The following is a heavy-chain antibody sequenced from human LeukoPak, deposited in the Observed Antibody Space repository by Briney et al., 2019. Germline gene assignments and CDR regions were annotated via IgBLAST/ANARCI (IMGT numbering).Heavy chain of an antibody. D-gene: IGHD6-6*01. V-gene: IGHV4-39*01. Sequence: PSETLSLTCTVSGGSISSSTYYWGWIRQPPGKGLEWIGSIYYSGSTYYNPSLKSLVTISVDTSKNQFSLKLRSVTAADTAVYNCARGKEYIDYWGQGTLVTVSS. J-gene: IGHJ4*02. CDR1: GGSISSSTYY. CDR3: ARGKEYIDY. CDR2: IYYSGST.